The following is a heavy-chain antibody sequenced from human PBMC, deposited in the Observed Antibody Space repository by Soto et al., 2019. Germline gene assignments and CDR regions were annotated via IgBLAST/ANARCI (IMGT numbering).Heavy chain of an antibody. CDR3: ARASSGYGFDAFDI. CDR2: MNPNSGNA. V-gene: IGHV1-8*01. Sequence: GASVKVSCKASGYTFTSYNVNWVRQATGQGLEWLGWMNPNSGNAGYAQNFQGRVTLTRNPSIGTAYMEMTSLRSDDTAVYYCARASSGYGFDAFDIWGQGTIVTVSS. CDR1: GYTFTSYN. D-gene: IGHD5-12*01. J-gene: IGHJ3*02.